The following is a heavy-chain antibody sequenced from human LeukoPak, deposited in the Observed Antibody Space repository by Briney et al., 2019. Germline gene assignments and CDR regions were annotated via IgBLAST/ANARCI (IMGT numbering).Heavy chain of an antibody. CDR2: INPTSGVT. CDR1: GYAFSGSY. J-gene: IGHJ4*02. D-gene: IGHD1-26*01. Sequence: ASVKVSCKASGYAFSGSYMHWVRQAPGQGLEWMGWINPTSGVTKYAEKFQGRVIMTRDTSINTGYMEMSILGSDDTAVYYCVRDMYSGTYGHWGQGTLVTVSS. V-gene: IGHV1-2*02. CDR3: VRDMYSGTYGH.